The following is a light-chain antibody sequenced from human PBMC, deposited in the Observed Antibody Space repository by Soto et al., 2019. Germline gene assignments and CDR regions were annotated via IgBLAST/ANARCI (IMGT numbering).Light chain of an antibody. CDR3: LQDYNYPRT. CDR2: AAS. CDR1: QDSRNK. J-gene: IGKJ1*01. V-gene: IGKV1-6*02. Sequence: AIQMTQSPSSLSAAVGDRVTITCRASQDSRNKLDWYQQKPAKAPNLLIYAASTLHNGVPSRFSGSGSGSYFTRTISSLQPDDFATYYCLQDYNYPRTFGRGNKVEVK.